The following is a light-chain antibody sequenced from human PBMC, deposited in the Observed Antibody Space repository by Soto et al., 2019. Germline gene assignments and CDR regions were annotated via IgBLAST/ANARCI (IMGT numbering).Light chain of an antibody. J-gene: IGKJ1*01. Sequence: DIQMTQSPSTLSASVGDRVTITCRASQSISSWLAWYQQKPGKAPKLLIYKASSLESGVPSRFSGSGSGTEFTLTISSLQPEDVATYYYQKYNSAPPWTFGQGTKVEIK. CDR2: KAS. CDR3: QKYNSAPPWT. V-gene: IGKV1-5*03. CDR1: QSISSW.